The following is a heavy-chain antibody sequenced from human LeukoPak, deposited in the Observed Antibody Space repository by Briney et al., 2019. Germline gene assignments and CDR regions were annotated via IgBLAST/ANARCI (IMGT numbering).Heavy chain of an antibody. Sequence: GGSLRLSCAASGFTFSSYAMHWVRQAPGKGLEWVAVISYDGSNRYYADSVKGRFTISRDNSKNTLYLQMNSLRAEDTAVYYCARATRYYDILTGYSYYYFDYWGQGTLVTVSS. V-gene: IGHV3-30-3*01. CDR1: GFTFSSYA. CDR2: ISYDGSNR. J-gene: IGHJ4*02. CDR3: ARATRYYDILTGYSYYYFDY. D-gene: IGHD3-9*01.